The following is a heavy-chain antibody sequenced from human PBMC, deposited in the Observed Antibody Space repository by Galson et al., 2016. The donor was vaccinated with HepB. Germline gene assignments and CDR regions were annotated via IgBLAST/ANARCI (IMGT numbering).Heavy chain of an antibody. Sequence: TLSLTCTVSGGSISSGGYYWSWIRQHPGKGLEWIGYIYYSGSTYYNPSLKSRVTISVDMSKNQFSPKLRSVTAADTAVYYCARGTELRQTRPLDPWGQGILVTVSS. CDR1: GGSISSGGYY. CDR2: IYYSGST. CDR3: ARGTELRQTRPLDP. J-gene: IGHJ5*02. V-gene: IGHV4-31*03. D-gene: IGHD3-3*01.